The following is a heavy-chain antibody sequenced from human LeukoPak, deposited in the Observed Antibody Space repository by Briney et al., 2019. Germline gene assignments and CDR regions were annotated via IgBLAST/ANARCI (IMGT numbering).Heavy chain of an antibody. V-gene: IGHV3-30*18. Sequence: PGGSLRLTCAASGFTFSSYGMHWIRQAPGKGLEWVAVISYDGSNKYYADSVKGRITISRDNSKNTLYLQMNSLRAEDTAFYYWAKDLADDYDSSGSFDYWGQGTLVTVSS. CDR3: AKDLADDYDSSGSFDY. D-gene: IGHD3-22*01. CDR1: GFTFSSYG. J-gene: IGHJ4*02. CDR2: ISYDGSNK.